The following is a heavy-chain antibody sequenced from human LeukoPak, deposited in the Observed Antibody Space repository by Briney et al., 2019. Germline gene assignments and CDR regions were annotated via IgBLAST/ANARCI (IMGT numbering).Heavy chain of an antibody. D-gene: IGHD3-10*01. Sequence: ASVKVSCKASGGNFSSYAISWVRQAPGQGLEWMGGIIPIFGTANYAQKFQGRVTIPTDESTSTAYMELSSLRSEDTAVYYCARAPVGYYGSGSYHAHAFDIWGQGTMVTVSS. CDR2: IIPIFGTA. CDR1: GGNFSSYA. CDR3: ARAPVGYYGSGSYHAHAFDI. J-gene: IGHJ3*02. V-gene: IGHV1-69*05.